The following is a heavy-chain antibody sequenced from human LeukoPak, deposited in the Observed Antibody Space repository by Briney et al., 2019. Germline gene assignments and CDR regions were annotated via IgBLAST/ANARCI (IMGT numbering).Heavy chain of an antibody. CDR3: ARGNDIVTSYYGLDY. J-gene: IGHJ4*02. CDR2: FNPNSGGT. V-gene: IGHV1-2*02. Sequence: ASVKVSCKASGYTFTGYYMHWVRDVPEQGLEWMGCFNPNSGGTSFAQKFEGRVTMTRDTSISTGYMELSGLRSDDTAVYYCARGNDIVTSYYGLDYWGQGTLVTVSS. D-gene: IGHD3-9*01. CDR1: GYTFTGYY.